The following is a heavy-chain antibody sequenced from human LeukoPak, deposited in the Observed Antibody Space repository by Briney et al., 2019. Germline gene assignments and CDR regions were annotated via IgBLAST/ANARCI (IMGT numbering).Heavy chain of an antibody. V-gene: IGHV3-30-3*01. CDR1: GFTFSSYA. Sequence: GGSLRLSCAASGFTFSSYAMHWVRQGPGKGREWVAVISYDGSNKYYADSVKGRFTISRDNSKNTLYLQMNSLRTEDTAVYYCARDPMVRGVIITSFDFWGQGTLVTVSS. CDR3: ARDPMVRGVIITSFDF. J-gene: IGHJ4*02. CDR2: ISYDGSNK. D-gene: IGHD3-10*01.